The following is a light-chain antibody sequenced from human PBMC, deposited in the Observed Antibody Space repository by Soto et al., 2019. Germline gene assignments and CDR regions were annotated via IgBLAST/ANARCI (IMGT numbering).Light chain of an antibody. J-gene: IGKJ1*01. V-gene: IGKV3-11*01. CDR3: HQRYNWPWT. CDR2: DAS. CDR1: QSVSSY. Sequence: EIVLTQSPATVSLSPGERATLSCRASQSVSSYLGWFQQKPGQAPRLLIYDASTRAAGIPARFSGSGSGTDFTLTISSLESEDFAVYYCHQRYNWPWTFGQGTKVDIK.